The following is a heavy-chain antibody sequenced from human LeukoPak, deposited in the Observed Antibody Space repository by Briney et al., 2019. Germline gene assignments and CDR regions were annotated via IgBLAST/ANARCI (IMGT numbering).Heavy chain of an antibody. J-gene: IGHJ6*03. V-gene: IGHV3-21*01. D-gene: IGHD6-19*01. CDR2: ISSSSSHI. CDR3: ARASGWYERGPDYYYYYMDV. CDR1: GGSISSSS. Sequence: ETLSLTCTVSGGSISSSSYYWGWIRQPPGKGLEWVSSISSSSSHIYYADSVKGRFTISRDNAKNSLYLQMNSLRAEDTAVYYCARASGWYERGPDYYYYYMDVWGKGTTVTVSS.